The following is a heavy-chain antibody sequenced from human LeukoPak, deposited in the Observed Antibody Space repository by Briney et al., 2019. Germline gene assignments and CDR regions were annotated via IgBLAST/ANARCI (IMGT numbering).Heavy chain of an antibody. CDR2: MNPNSGNT. CDR1: GYTFTSYD. Sequence: ASVKVSCKASGYTFTSYDINWVRQATGQGLEWMGWMNPNSGNTGYAQKFQGRVTMTRNTSISTAYMELSSLRSEDTAVYYCARGGRLVNYYGMDVWGQGTTVTVSS. V-gene: IGHV1-8*01. J-gene: IGHJ6*02. CDR3: ARGGRLVNYYGMDV. D-gene: IGHD6-19*01.